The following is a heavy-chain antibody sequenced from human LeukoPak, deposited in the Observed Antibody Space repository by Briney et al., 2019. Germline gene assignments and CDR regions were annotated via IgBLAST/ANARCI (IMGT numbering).Heavy chain of an antibody. CDR1: GFTVSSNY. D-gene: IGHD3-22*01. J-gene: IGHJ6*02. V-gene: IGHV3-66*01. CDR3: ARGGYDMFL. CDR2: IYDGGNT. Sequence: GGSLTLSCGASGFTVSSNYMGWVRQAPGKGLEWVSGIYDGGNTYYGDSVKGRFIISRDNSKNTLYLQMSSLRVEDTAVYYCARGGYDMFLWGQGTTVTVSS.